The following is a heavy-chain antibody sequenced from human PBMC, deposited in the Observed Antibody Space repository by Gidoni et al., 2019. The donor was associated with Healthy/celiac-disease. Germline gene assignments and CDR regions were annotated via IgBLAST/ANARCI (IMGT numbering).Heavy chain of an antibody. CDR2: IYPGDSDT. J-gene: IGHJ3*02. V-gene: IGHV5-51*01. Sequence: EVQLVQSGAEVKKPGESLKISCKGSGYSFTSYWIGWVRQMPGKGLEWMGIIYPGDSDTRYSPSFQGQVTISADKSISTAYLQWSSLKASDTAMYYCARHTNYYDSSGHHDAFDIWGQGTMVTVSS. CDR1: GYSFTSYW. CDR3: ARHTNYYDSSGHHDAFDI. D-gene: IGHD3-22*01.